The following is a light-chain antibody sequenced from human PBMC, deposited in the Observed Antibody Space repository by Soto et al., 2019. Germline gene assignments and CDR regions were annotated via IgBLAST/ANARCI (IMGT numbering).Light chain of an antibody. CDR3: QQYYSYPWT. CDR2: AAS. V-gene: IGKV1-8*01. J-gene: IGKJ1*01. Sequence: AIRMTQSPSSFSASTGDRVTITCRASQGISSYLAWYQQKPGKAPKLLIYAASTLQSGVPSRFSGSGSGTDFTLTISCLQSEDFATYYFQQYYSYPWTVGQGNKVEIK. CDR1: QGISSY.